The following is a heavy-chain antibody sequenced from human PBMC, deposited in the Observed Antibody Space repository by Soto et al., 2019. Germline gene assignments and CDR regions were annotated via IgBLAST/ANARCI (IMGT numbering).Heavy chain of an antibody. Sequence: QVQLVESGGGVVQPGRSLRLSCAASGFTLSSYAMHWVRQAPGKGLEWVAVISYDGSNKYYADSVKGRFTISRDNSKNTLYLQMNSLRAEDTAVYYCALQRAAAENLFDYWGQGTLVTVSS. J-gene: IGHJ4*02. D-gene: IGHD6-13*01. CDR2: ISYDGSNK. V-gene: IGHV3-30-3*01. CDR3: ALQRAAAENLFDY. CDR1: GFTLSSYA.